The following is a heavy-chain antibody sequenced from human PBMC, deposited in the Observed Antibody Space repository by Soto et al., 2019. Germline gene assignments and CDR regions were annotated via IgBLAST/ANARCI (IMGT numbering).Heavy chain of an antibody. V-gene: IGHV3-23*01. Sequence: GGSLRLSCVASGFTFSRPAMNRVRLTPGKGLEWVSGISSSGGTTYYADSVKGRFTISRDNSKNTLYLQMNSLRAEDTAVYYCAKEEYCSGGTSYPDYWGQGTRVTGSS. CDR3: AKEEYCSGGTSYPDY. D-gene: IGHD2-15*01. CDR1: GFTFSRPA. J-gene: IGHJ4*02. CDR2: ISSSGGTT.